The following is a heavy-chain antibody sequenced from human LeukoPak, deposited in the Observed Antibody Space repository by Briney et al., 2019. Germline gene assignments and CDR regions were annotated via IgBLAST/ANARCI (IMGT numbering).Heavy chain of an antibody. CDR1: GYTFTGYY. D-gene: IGHD2-2*01. CDR2: INPNSGGT. Sequence: ASVKVSCKAFGYTFTGYYMHWVRQAPGQGLEWMGWINPNSGGTNYAQKFQGRVTMTRDTSISTAYMELSRLRSDDTAVYYCARKGGVRYCCSTNWFREVNFGYWGQGTLVTVSS. CDR3: ARKGGVRYCCSTNWFREVNFGY. V-gene: IGHV1-2*02. J-gene: IGHJ4*02.